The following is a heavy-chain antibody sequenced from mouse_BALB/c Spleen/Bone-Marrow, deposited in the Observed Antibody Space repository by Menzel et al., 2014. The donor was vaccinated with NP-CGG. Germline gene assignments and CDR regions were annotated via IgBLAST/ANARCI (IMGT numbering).Heavy chain of an antibody. Sequence: DVKLQESGAELVKPGASVKLSCTASGFNIKDTYMHWVKQRPEQGLEWIGRIDPANGNTKSDPKFQGKATITADTSSNTAYQQLSSLTSEDTAVYYCAREATYAMDYWGQGTSVTVSS. V-gene: IGHV14-3*02. D-gene: IGHD3-2*02. CDR3: AREATYAMDY. CDR2: IDPANGNT. J-gene: IGHJ4*01. CDR1: GFNIKDTY.